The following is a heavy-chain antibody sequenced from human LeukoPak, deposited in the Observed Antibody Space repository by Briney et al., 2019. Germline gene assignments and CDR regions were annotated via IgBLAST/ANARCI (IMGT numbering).Heavy chain of an antibody. J-gene: IGHJ4*02. Sequence: GGSLRLSCAASGFAFDDYGMSWVRQAPGKGLEWVSGINWNGGSTGYADSVKGRFTISRDNSKNTLYLQMDSLRAEDTAVYYCATARGYSYFDYWGQGTLVTVSS. D-gene: IGHD5-18*01. CDR2: INWNGGST. CDR3: ATARGYSYFDY. V-gene: IGHV3-20*04. CDR1: GFAFDDYG.